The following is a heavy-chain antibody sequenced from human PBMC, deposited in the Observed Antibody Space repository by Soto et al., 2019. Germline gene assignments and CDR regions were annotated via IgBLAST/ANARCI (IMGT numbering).Heavy chain of an antibody. V-gene: IGHV1-18*01. CDR1: GYTFTSYG. D-gene: IGHD3-3*01. CDR2: ISAYNGNT. Sequence: GASVKVSCKASGYTFTSYGISWVRQAPGQGLEWMGWISAYNGNTNYAQKLQGRVTMTTDTSTSTAYMELRSLRSDDTAVYYCARERDNYDFWSGYYISWGQGTLVTVSS. J-gene: IGHJ5*02. CDR3: ARERDNYDFWSGYYIS.